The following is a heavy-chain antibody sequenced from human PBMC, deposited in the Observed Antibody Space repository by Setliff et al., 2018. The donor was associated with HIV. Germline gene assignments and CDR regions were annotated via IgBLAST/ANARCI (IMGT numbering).Heavy chain of an antibody. D-gene: IGHD3-10*01. CDR3: ARDRHSSGLGSYGP. V-gene: IGHV4-4*07. CDR2: IYTSGST. J-gene: IGHJ5*02. CDR1: GGSISSYY. Sequence: KTSETLSLTCTVSGGSISSYYWSWIRQPAGKGLEWIGRIYTSGSTNYNPSLKSRVTMSVDTSKNQFSLKLSSVTAADTAVYFCARDRHSSGLGSYGPWGPGILVTVSS.